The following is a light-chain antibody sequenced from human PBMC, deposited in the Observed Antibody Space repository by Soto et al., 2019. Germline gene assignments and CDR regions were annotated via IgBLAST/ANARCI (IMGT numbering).Light chain of an antibody. CDR2: DAS. Sequence: EIVLTQSPGTLSLSPGERATLSCRASSSVSTYLAWYQQKPCQAPRLLIYDASNMATGIPARFSGSGSGTDFTLIISSLVPEDFAVYYCQPRRNWHWTLGQGTKLDIK. J-gene: IGKJ1*01. V-gene: IGKV3-11*01. CDR1: SSVSTY. CDR3: QPRRNWHWT.